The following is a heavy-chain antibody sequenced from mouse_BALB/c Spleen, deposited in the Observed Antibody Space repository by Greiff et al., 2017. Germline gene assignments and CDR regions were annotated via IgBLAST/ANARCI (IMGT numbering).Heavy chain of an antibody. CDR3: ARSQLYYYDY. CDR1: GYTFTSYV. D-gene: IGHD4-1*02. V-gene: IGHV1-14*01. CDR2: INPYNDGT. Sequence: VQLKESGPELVKPGASVKMSCKASGYTFTSYVMHWVKQKPGQGLEWIGYINPYNDGTKYNEKFKGKATLTSDKSSSTAYVELSNLTSEESAVYYCARSQLYYYDYWGQGTTLTVSS. J-gene: IGHJ2*01.